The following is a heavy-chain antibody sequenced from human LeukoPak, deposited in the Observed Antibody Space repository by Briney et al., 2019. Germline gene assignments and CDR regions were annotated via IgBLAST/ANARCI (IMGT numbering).Heavy chain of an antibody. Sequence: GGSLRLSCAASGFTFSSYDMHWVRQATGKGLEWVSAIGTAGDTYYPGSVKGRFTISRENAKNMLYLQVNSLRVEDTAVYYCAKSWDTVTRGRTYFDYWGQGTLVIASS. V-gene: IGHV3-13*01. CDR3: AKSWDTVTRGRTYFDY. J-gene: IGHJ4*02. D-gene: IGHD4-17*01. CDR1: GFTFSSYD. CDR2: IGTAGDT.